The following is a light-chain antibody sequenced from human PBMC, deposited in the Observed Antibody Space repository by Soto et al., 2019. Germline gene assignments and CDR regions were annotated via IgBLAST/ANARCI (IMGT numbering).Light chain of an antibody. V-gene: IGKV1-9*01. CDR2: GAS. CDR1: QGISSY. Sequence: DIQLTQSPSFLSASVGDRVTITCRASQGISSYLAWFQQKPGRAPNLXIYGASTLQSGVPSRFSVIVSGTDLTITISNLKPEDCETDEGQQLNAYPLTFGQGTRLEIK. CDR3: QQLNAYPLT. J-gene: IGKJ5*01.